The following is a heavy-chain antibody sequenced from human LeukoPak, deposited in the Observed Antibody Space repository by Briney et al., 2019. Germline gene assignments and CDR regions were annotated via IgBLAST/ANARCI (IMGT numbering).Heavy chain of an antibody. CDR3: ARYNGALSAFDI. D-gene: IGHD1-14*01. Sequence: GGSLRLSCAASGFTFSNYGMHWVRQAPSKGLEWVAGISYDGSNKYYADSVKGRFTISRDNSKNILYLQMNSLRAEDTAVYYCARYNGALSAFDIWGQGTMVTVSS. J-gene: IGHJ3*02. CDR1: GFTFSNYG. V-gene: IGHV3-30*03. CDR2: ISYDGSNK.